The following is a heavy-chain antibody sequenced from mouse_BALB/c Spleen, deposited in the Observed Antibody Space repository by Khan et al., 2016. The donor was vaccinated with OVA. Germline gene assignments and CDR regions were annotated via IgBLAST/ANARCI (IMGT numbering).Heavy chain of an antibody. Sequence: EVQLVESGPGLVKPSQSLSLTCTVTGYSITSGYGWNWIRQFPGNKLEWMGYISYSGSTNYNPTLKSRISITRDTSKNQFFLQLNSVTTEDMATYYCARTARIKYWGQGTTLTVSS. CDR1: GYSITSGYG. CDR2: ISYSGST. V-gene: IGHV3-2*02. J-gene: IGHJ2*01. CDR3: ARTARIKY. D-gene: IGHD1-2*01.